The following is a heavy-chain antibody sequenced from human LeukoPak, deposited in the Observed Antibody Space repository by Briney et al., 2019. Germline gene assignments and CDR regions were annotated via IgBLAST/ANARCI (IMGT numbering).Heavy chain of an antibody. D-gene: IGHD2/OR15-2a*01. J-gene: IGHJ4*02. CDR1: GYSISSGYY. CDR2: IYHSAST. CDR3: ARDSTFLSYFDY. Sequence: SETLSLTCTVSGYSISSGYYWGWIRQPPGKGLEWIGSIYHSASTYYNPSLKSRVTISVDTSKNQFSLKLSSVTAADTAVYYCARDSTFLSYFDYWGQGTLVTVSS. V-gene: IGHV4-38-2*02.